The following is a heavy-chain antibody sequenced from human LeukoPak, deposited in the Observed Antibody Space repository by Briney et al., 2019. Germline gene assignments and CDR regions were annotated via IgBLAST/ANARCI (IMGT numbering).Heavy chain of an antibody. V-gene: IGHV1-2*02. Sequence: GASVKVSCKASGYTFTGYYMHWVRQAPGQGLEWMGWINPNSGGTNYAQKFQGRVTMTRDTSISTAYMELSRLRSDDTAVYYCAREIFPYYYDSSGHSDAFDIWGQGTMVTVSS. CDR2: INPNSGGT. CDR3: AREIFPYYYDSSGHSDAFDI. J-gene: IGHJ3*02. D-gene: IGHD3-22*01. CDR1: GYTFTGYY.